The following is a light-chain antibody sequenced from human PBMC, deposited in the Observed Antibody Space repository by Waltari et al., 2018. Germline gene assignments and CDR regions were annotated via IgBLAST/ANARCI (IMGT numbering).Light chain of an antibody. J-gene: IGKJ2*01. V-gene: IGKV2-24*01. CDR3: MQTSQFRRT. CDR2: KIS. Sequence: DVVITQTPLSSPVTLGQPASISCWSSQSLVQSDGNTYLSWLPQRPGRPQRLLIYKISIRFYGVPDRFSGSGARTDVTLKISRVEAEDVGVYYCMQTSQFRRTFGQGTKLEIK. CDR1: QSLVQSDGNTY.